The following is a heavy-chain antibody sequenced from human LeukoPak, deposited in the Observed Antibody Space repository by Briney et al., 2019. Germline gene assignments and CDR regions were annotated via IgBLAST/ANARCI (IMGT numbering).Heavy chain of an antibody. D-gene: IGHD1-26*01. CDR2: IYSVGRT. J-gene: IGHJ4*02. V-gene: IGHV3-53*01. CDR3: AREGATTAFDY. CDR1: GFTVSSNY. Sequence: PGGSLRLSCAASGFTVSSNYMNWVRQAPGKGLEWVSIIYSVGRTYYADSVKGRFTISRDNSKNTLYLQMNSLRAEDTAVYYCAREGATTAFDYWGQGTLVTVSS.